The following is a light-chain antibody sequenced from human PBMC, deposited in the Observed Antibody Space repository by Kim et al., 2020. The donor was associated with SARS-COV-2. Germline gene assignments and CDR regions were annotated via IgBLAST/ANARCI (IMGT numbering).Light chain of an antibody. Sequence: VTISCTGSSSNIGAGYDVHWYQQLPGTAPNLLIYGNSNRPSGVPDRFSGSKSGTSASLAITGLQAEDEADYYCQSYDSSLSAHVVFGGGTQLTVL. V-gene: IGLV1-40*01. J-gene: IGLJ2*01. CDR2: GNS. CDR1: SSNIGAGYD. CDR3: QSYDSSLSAHVV.